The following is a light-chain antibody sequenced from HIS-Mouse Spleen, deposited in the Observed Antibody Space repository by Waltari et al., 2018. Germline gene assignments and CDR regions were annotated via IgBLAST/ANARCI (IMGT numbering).Light chain of an antibody. CDR1: ALPKTY. Sequence: SYELTQPPSVSVSPGQTARITCSGAALPKTYPSWYQQKSGQAPVLVIYEDSKRPSGIPERFSGSSSGTMATLTISGAQVEDEADYYCYSTDSSGNHRVFGGGTKLTVL. J-gene: IGLJ2*01. CDR3: YSTDSSGNHRV. CDR2: EDS. V-gene: IGLV3-10*01.